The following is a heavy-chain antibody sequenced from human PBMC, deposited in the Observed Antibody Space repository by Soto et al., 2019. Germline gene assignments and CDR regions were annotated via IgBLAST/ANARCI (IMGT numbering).Heavy chain of an antibody. V-gene: IGHV4-30-4*01. CDR3: ARDSSGYYYTX. CDR1: GGSISSGDYY. D-gene: IGHD3-22*01. Sequence: SETLSLTCTVSGGSISSGDYYWSWIRQPPGKGLEWIGYIYYSGSTYYNPSLKSRVTISVDTSKNQFSLKLSSVTAADTAVYYCARDSSGYYYTXWGQGTLVTVSS. J-gene: IGHJ4*02. CDR2: IYYSGST.